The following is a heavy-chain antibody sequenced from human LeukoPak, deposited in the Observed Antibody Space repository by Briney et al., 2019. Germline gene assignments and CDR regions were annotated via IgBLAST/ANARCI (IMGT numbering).Heavy chain of an antibody. CDR1: GGSFSGSY. D-gene: IGHD3-16*01. J-gene: IGHJ4*02. V-gene: IGHV4-34*01. CDR3: ARVGYDYVWGSLRAPYYFDY. Sequence: PSETLSPTCAVHGGSFSGSYWSWIRQPPGKGLEWIGEINLSGSTNYNPYLKSRVTISVDPAKNQFSLELSSVTAADTAVYYCARVGYDYVWGSLRAPYYFDYWGQGTLVTVSS. CDR2: INLSGST.